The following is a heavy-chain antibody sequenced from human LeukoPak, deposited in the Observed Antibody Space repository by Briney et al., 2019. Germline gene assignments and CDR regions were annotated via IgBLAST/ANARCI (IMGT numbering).Heavy chain of an antibody. CDR1: GFTFGDYA. J-gene: IGHJ3*02. CDR3: ATYWRYFDWLLSDI. CDR2: IKQDGSEE. D-gene: IGHD3-9*01. V-gene: IGHV3-7*05. Sequence: GGSLRLSCTASGFTFGDYAMSWVRQAPGKGLECVANIKQDGSEEYYVDSVKGRFTISRDNAKNSLYLQMNSLRAEDTAVYYCATYWRYFDWLLSDIWGQGTMVTVSS.